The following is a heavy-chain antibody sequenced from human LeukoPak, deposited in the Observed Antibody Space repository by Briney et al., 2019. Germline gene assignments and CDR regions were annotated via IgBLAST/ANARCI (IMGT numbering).Heavy chain of an antibody. CDR3: ARDGVEMATTSPNWFDP. CDR1: GGSISSGNYY. V-gene: IGHV4-61*09. Sequence: SQTLSLTCTVSGGSISSGNYYWSWIRQPAGKGLEWIGHIYTSESTYYNPSLKSRVTILVDTSKNQFSLKLSSVTAADTAVYYCARDGVEMATTSPNWFDPWGQGTLVTVSS. CDR2: IYTSEST. J-gene: IGHJ5*02. D-gene: IGHD5-24*01.